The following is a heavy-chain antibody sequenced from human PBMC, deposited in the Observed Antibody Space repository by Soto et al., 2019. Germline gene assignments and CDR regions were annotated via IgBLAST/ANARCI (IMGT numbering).Heavy chain of an antibody. CDR1: GFTFSSYG. Sequence: QVQLVESGGGVVQPGRSLRLSCAASGFTFSSYGMHWVRQAPGKGLEWVAVISYDGSNKYHVDSVKGRFTISRDNSKNTLYLQMNSLRAEDTAVYYCAKGSEIDYWGQGTLVTVSS. V-gene: IGHV3-30*18. J-gene: IGHJ4*02. CDR3: AKGSEIDY. CDR2: ISYDGSNK.